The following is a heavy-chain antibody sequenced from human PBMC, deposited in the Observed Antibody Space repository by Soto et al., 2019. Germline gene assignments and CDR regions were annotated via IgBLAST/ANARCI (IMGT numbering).Heavy chain of an antibody. CDR3: ARHYEYYGSGSYFRFDY. V-gene: IGHV4-39*01. CDR2: IYYSGST. CDR1: GGSISSSSYY. D-gene: IGHD3-10*01. Sequence: QLQLQESGPGLVKPSETLSLTCTVSGGSISSSSYYWGWIRQPPGKGLEWIGSIYYSGSTYYNPSLKSRVTISVDTSKNQFSLKLSSVTAADTAVYYCARHYEYYGSGSYFRFDYWGQGTLVTVSS. J-gene: IGHJ4*02.